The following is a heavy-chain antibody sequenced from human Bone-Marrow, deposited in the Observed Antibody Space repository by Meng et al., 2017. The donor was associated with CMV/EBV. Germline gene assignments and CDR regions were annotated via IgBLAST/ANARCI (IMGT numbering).Heavy chain of an antibody. Sequence: SVKVSCKASGGTFSSYAISWVRQAPGQGLEWMGGIIPTLGIANYVQKFQGRVTITADKSTSTAYMELSSLRSEDTAAYYCARCAVSLTQYYYYGMDVWGQGTTVTVSS. V-gene: IGHV1-69*10. D-gene: IGHD4-23*01. CDR1: GGTFSSYA. J-gene: IGHJ6*02. CDR2: IIPTLGIA. CDR3: ARCAVSLTQYYYYGMDV.